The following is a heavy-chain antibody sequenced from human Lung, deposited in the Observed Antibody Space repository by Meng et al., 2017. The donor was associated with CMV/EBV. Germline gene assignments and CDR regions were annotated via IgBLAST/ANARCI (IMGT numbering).Heavy chain of an antibody. CDR3: TRGPMRSWFDP. Sequence: SETLSLXCTVSGGSISSYYWSWIRQPPGKGLEWIGYIYYSGSTNYNPSLKSRVTISVDTSNNHFSLKLTSVTAADSGVYYCTRGPMRSWFDPWGPGTLV. CDR1: GGSISSYY. CDR2: IYYSGST. J-gene: IGHJ5*02. V-gene: IGHV4-59*12.